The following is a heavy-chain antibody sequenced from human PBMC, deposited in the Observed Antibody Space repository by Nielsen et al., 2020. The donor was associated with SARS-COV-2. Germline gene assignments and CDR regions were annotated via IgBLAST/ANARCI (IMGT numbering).Heavy chain of an antibody. CDR1: GFSFSRYS. CDR2: ITSSSSNI. Sequence: GGSLRLSCAASGFSFSRYSMVWVRQAPGKGLEWVSSITSSSSNIHYADSMKGRFTISRDNAKNSLFLQMNSLRAEDTAVYYCAREVTTSVTSCFDYWGQGTLVTVSS. D-gene: IGHD4-17*01. V-gene: IGHV3-21*01. J-gene: IGHJ4*02. CDR3: AREVTTSVTSCFDY.